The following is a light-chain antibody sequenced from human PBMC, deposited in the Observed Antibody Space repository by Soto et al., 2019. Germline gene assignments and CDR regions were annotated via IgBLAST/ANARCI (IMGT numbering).Light chain of an antibody. CDR1: QSVSSSY. CDR2: GAS. Sequence: EIVLTQSPGTLSLSPGERATLSCRASQSVSSSYLGWYQQKPGQAPRLLIYGASNRATGIPDRFSGSGSGTDFTLTISRVQPEDFAVYYCQQYGRSPPWTFGQGTKVEIK. V-gene: IGKV3-20*01. J-gene: IGKJ1*01. CDR3: QQYGRSPPWT.